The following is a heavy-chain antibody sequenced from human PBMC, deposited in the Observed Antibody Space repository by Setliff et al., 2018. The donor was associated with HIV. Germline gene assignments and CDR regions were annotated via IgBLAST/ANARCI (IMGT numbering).Heavy chain of an antibody. V-gene: IGHV4-4*07. Sequence: LSLTCTVSGGSISNYYWSWIRQPAGKGLEWIGRIQTSGRTNNNPPLKSRVTMSVDTSKNQFSLILSSVTAADTAVYYCARLDCSSSSGFVDYWGQGTLVTVSS. J-gene: IGHJ4*02. CDR3: ARLDCSSSSGFVDY. CDR2: IQTSGRT. CDR1: GGSISNYY. D-gene: IGHD2-2*01.